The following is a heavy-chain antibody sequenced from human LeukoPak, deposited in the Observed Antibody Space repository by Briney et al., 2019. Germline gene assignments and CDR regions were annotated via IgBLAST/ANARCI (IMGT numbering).Heavy chain of an antibody. V-gene: IGHV3-21*01. J-gene: IGHJ4*02. CDR2: ISSSSSYI. CDR1: EFTFSSYS. D-gene: IGHD4-17*01. CDR3: ARSRGYGADEFDY. Sequence: GGSLRLSCSASEFTFSSYSMNWVRQAPGKGLEWVSSISSSSSYIYYADSVKGRFTISRDNAKNSLYLQMNSLRAEDTAVYYCARSRGYGADEFDYWGQGTLVTVSS.